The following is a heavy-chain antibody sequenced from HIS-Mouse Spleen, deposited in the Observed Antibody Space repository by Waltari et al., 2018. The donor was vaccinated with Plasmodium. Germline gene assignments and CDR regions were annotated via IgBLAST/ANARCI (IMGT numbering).Heavy chain of an antibody. CDR1: GFTFSRYA. V-gene: IGHV3-23*01. J-gene: IGHJ4*02. Sequence: EVQLLDSGGGLVQPGGSLRLSCAAPGFTFSRYAMSWVRQAPGKGLEWGSAISGSGGSKYYADSVKGRFTISRDNSKNTLYLQMNSLRAEDTAVYYCAKVSYSSSWFDYWGQGTLVTVSS. CDR2: ISGSGGSK. D-gene: IGHD6-13*01. CDR3: AKVSYSSSWFDY.